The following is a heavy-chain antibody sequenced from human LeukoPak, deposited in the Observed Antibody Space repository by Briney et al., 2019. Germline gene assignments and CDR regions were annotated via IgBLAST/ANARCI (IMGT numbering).Heavy chain of an antibody. V-gene: IGHV4-34*01. CDR3: GIFMDVVPGTMS. CDR1: AGSLTNYF. Sequence: SETLSLTCGVYAGSLTNYFCHWIRQAPGKGLEWVGEISHGGITKHNPSLKSRVIMSQDTSKRQFSLKMNSMTAADTGVYYCGIFMDVVPGTMSWGLGTLVTVSS. J-gene: IGHJ4*02. CDR2: ISHGGIT. D-gene: IGHD3-22*01.